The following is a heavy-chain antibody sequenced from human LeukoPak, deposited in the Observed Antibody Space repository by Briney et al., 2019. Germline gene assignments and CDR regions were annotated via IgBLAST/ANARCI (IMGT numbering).Heavy chain of an antibody. V-gene: IGHV3-30*04. CDR3: ARDPSNSGTYYVLDY. J-gene: IGHJ4*02. CDR1: GFTFSSFA. D-gene: IGHD3-16*01. CDR2: ISDVGTNT. Sequence: GRSLRLSCAASGFTFSSFAMHWVRQAPGKGLEWVAVISDVGTNTHYADSVKGRFTISRDSSKNTLYMQMNSLRAEDTAVYYCARDPSNSGTYYVLDYWGQGALVTVSS.